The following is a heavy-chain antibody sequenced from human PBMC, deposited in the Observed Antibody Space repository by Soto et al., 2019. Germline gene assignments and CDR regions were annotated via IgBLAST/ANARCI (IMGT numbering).Heavy chain of an antibody. D-gene: IGHD1-26*01. J-gene: IGHJ4*02. CDR3: ASSKSGGSYYFDY. CDR2: NYHGGST. V-gene: IGHV4-4*02. CDR1: GGSISSTDW. Sequence: QVQLQESGPGLVKPSGTLSLTCAVSGGSISSTDWWSWVRQPPGKGLEWIGENYHGGSTNYNPSLKSRVTISVDRFKNQFSLKLTSVTAADTAVYYCASSKSGGSYYFDYWGQGTLVTVSS.